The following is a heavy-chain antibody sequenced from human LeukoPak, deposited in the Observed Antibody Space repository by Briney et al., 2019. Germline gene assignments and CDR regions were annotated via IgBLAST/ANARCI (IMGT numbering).Heavy chain of an antibody. Sequence: PGRSLRLSCAASGFTFSSYAMHWVRQAPGKGLEWVAVISYDGSNKYYADSVKGRFTISRDNSKNTLYLQMNSLRAEDTAVYYCAKDLVAVAATDYYGMDVWGQGTTVTVSS. D-gene: IGHD6-19*01. CDR2: ISYDGSNK. CDR1: GFTFSSYA. V-gene: IGHV3-30-3*01. CDR3: AKDLVAVAATDYYGMDV. J-gene: IGHJ6*02.